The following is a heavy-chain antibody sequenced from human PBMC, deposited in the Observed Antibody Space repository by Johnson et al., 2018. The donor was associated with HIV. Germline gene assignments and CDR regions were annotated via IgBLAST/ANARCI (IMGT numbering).Heavy chain of an antibody. CDR1: GFTVRTNY. CDR2: IYSGGST. D-gene: IGHD5-24*01. J-gene: IGHJ3*02. CDR3: AREMAATNAWALDI. V-gene: IGHV3-66*02. Sequence: VQLVESGGGLVQPGGSLRLACATSGFTVRTNYMNWVRQAPGKGLEWVSVIYSGGSTKYADSVKGRFIISRDNSKNTVFLQMNSLRPEDTAMYYCAREMAATNAWALDIWGQGAMVTVSS.